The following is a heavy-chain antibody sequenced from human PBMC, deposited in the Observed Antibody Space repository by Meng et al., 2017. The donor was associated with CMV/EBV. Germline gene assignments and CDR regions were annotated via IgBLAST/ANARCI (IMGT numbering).Heavy chain of an antibody. CDR1: GYTFTSYY. CDR3: ASTITYSIAAAGRSWFDP. J-gene: IGHJ5*02. Sequence: ASVKVSCKASGYTFTSYYMHWVRQAPGQGLEWMGIINPSGGSTSYAQKFQGRVTMTRDTSTSTVYMELSSLRSEDTAVYYCASTITYSIAAAGRSWFDPWGQGTLVTVSS. CDR2: INPSGGST. V-gene: IGHV1-46*01. D-gene: IGHD6-13*01.